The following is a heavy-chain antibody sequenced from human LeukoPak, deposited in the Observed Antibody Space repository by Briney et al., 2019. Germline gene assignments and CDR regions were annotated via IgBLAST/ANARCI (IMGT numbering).Heavy chain of an antibody. J-gene: IGHJ6*03. CDR2: IYPGDSDT. V-gene: IGHV5-51*01. CDR1: GYSFTSYW. D-gene: IGHD2-2*01. CDR3: ARQRMGYCSSTSCTYYYYMDV. Sequence: GESLKISCKGSGYSFTSYWIGWVRQMPGKGLEWMGSIYPGDSDTRYSPSFQGQVTISADKSISTAYLQWSSLKASDTAMYYCARQRMGYCSSTSCTYYYYMDVWGKGTTVTVSS.